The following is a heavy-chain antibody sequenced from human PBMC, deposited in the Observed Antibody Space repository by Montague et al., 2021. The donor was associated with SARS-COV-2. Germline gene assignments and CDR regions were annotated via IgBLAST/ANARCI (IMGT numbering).Heavy chain of an antibody. V-gene: IGHV4-34*01. Sequence: SETLSLTCAVYGVSFSGYCWSWIRQPPGQGLEWIWEINHSGSTNYNPYLKRRVTISVDTAKNKFSLTLSSVTAADTDVSDCARVRYYGSGTALGMDVCGQGTTVTVSS. CDR1: GVSFSGYC. CDR2: INHSGST. CDR3: ARVRYYGSGTALGMDV. J-gene: IGHJ6*02. D-gene: IGHD3-10*01.